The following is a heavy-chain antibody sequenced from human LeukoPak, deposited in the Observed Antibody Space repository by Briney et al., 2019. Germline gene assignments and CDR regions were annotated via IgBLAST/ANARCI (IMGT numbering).Heavy chain of an antibody. V-gene: IGHV4-34*01. J-gene: IGHJ4*02. Sequence: SETLSLTCAVYGGSFSGYYWSWIRQPPGKGLEWIGEINHSGSTNYNPSLKSRVTISVDTSKNQLSLKLSSVTAADTAVYYCARRRVVAAPFDYWGQGTLVTVSS. CDR3: ARRRVVAAPFDY. CDR1: GGSFSGYY. D-gene: IGHD2-2*01. CDR2: INHSGST.